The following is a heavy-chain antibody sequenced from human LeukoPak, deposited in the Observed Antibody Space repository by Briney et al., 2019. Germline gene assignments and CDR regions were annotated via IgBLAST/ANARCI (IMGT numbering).Heavy chain of an antibody. CDR1: GGSITSYY. Sequence: SETLSLTCTVSGGSITSYYWSWMRQSPGKGLEWIGYIYNSGSTNYNPSLRSRVTISVDTSKNQFSLNLNSVTAADTAVYYCARGDFRYFDFWGHGTLVTVSS. D-gene: IGHD2-21*02. J-gene: IGHJ4*01. V-gene: IGHV4-59*01. CDR2: IYNSGST. CDR3: ARGDFRYFDF.